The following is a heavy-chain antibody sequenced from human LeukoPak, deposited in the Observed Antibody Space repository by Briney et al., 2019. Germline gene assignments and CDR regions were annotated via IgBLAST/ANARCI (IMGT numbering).Heavy chain of an antibody. V-gene: IGHV3-48*03. D-gene: IGHD5-18*01. J-gene: IGHJ5*02. Sequence: GGSLRLSCAASGFTFSSYEMNWVRQAPGKGLEWVSYISSSGSTIYYADSVKGRFTISRDNAKNSLYLQMNSLRAEDTAVYYCARHGYNYGSSFGWFDPWGQGTLVTVSS. CDR1: GFTFSSYE. CDR3: ARHGYNYGSSFGWFDP. CDR2: ISSSGSTI.